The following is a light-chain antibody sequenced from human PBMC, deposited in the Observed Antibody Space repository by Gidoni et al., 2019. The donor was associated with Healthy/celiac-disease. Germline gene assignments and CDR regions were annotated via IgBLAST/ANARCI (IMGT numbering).Light chain of an antibody. V-gene: IGKV3-11*01. Sequence: SPATLCLTPGERATLDCRASQSVSSYVAWYQQKPGQAPRLLIYDASNRATGIPARFSGSGSGTDFTLTISSLEPEDFAVYYCQQRSNWLTFGGGTKVEIK. CDR3: QQRSNWLT. J-gene: IGKJ4*01. CDR1: QSVSSY. CDR2: DAS.